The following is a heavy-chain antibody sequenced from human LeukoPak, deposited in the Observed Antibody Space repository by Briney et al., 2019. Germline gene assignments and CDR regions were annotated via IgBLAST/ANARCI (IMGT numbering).Heavy chain of an antibody. CDR3: AKGRRDYGDYESTY. J-gene: IGHJ4*02. Sequence: TGGSLRLSCAASGFTFSSNAMSWVRQAPGKGLEWVSDISGSGGTTYYADSVKGRFTISRDNSKNTLYLQMNSLRAEDTAVYYCAKGRRDYGDYESTYWGQGTLVSVSS. V-gene: IGHV3-23*01. CDR1: GFTFSSNA. CDR2: ISGSGGTT. D-gene: IGHD4-17*01.